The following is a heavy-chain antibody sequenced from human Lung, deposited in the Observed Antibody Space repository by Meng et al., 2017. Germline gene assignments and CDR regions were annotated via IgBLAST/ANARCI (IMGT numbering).Heavy chain of an antibody. Sequence: QVQLQESGPGLVKPTGTLSLTGSVSLGSITSSNWWSWVRQPPGKGLEWIGEISQSGMTNYDPSLRGRFTISVESNTQFSLKLSSVTAADTAVYYCASHVTMAGQRGFDYWGQGTLVTVSS. CDR3: ASHVTMAGQRGFDY. V-gene: IGHV4-4*02. CDR1: LGSITSSNW. D-gene: IGHD6-19*01. CDR2: ISQSGMT. J-gene: IGHJ4*02.